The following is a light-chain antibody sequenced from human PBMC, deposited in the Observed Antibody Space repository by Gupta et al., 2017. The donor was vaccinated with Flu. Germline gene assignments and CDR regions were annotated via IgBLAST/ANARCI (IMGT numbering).Light chain of an antibody. Sequence: LSASVGDRVTITCRASQSIKDYVNLYQHKEKEAPRLLIFATSNLHSGVPARFSGSGSGTGFSLTISSLRPEDFATYYYQQSYSVPPAWTFGQGTKVDI. CDR3: QQSYSVPPAWT. J-gene: IGKJ1*01. CDR1: QSIKDY. V-gene: IGKV1-39*01. CDR2: ATS.